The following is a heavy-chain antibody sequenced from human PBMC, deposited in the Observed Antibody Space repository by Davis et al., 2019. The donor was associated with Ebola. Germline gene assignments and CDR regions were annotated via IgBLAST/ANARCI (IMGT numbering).Heavy chain of an antibody. D-gene: IGHD3-22*01. J-gene: IGHJ4*02. Sequence: AASVKVSCKTSGYTFTSYGISWLRQAPGQGLEWVGWISAYNGNTNYAQKFQGRVTMTTDTSTNTAYLDLQSLRSDDTAVYYCARDRPSDNSGFYPGYWGQGTLVTVSS. CDR3: ARDRPSDNSGFYPGY. CDR1: GYTFTSYG. CDR2: ISAYNGNT. V-gene: IGHV1-18*01.